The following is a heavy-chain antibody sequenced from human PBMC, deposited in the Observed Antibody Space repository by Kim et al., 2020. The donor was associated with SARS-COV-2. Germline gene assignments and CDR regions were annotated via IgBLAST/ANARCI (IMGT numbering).Heavy chain of an antibody. Sequence: GGSLRLSCSASGFTFSSYNMHWVRQAPGKGLVWVSRISDDGSHRTYADSVRGRFTVSRDNAKNTLYLQMNSLSAEDTAVYYCARDTVSLGDSWGQGTLV. CDR2: ISDDGSHR. CDR1: GFTFSSYN. V-gene: IGHV3-74*01. D-gene: IGHD4-4*01. CDR3: ARDTVSLGDS. J-gene: IGHJ4*02.